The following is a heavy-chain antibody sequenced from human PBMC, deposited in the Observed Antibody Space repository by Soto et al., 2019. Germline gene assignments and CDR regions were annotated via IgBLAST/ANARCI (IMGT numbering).Heavy chain of an antibody. J-gene: IGHJ6*03. CDR1: GYTFTSYG. Sequence: ASVKVSCKASGYTFTSYGISWVRQAPGQGLEWMGWISAYNGNTNYAQKPQGRVTMTTDTSTSTAYMELRSLRSDDTAVYYCARYIAARNYYYMDVWGKGTTVTVSS. V-gene: IGHV1-18*01. D-gene: IGHD6-6*01. CDR3: ARYIAARNYYYMDV. CDR2: ISAYNGNT.